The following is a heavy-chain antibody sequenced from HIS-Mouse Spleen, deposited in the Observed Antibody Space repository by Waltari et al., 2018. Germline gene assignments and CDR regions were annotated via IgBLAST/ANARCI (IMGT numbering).Heavy chain of an antibody. J-gene: IGHJ2*01. CDR1: GGSISSSSYY. V-gene: IGHV4-39*07. Sequence: QLQLQESGPGLVKPSETLSLTCTVSGGSISSSSYYWGWIRQPPGKGLEWIGSIYYSGRTYYNPSLKSPVTISVDPSKNQFSLKLGSVTAADTAVYYCAREIPYSSSWYDWYFDLWGRGTLVTVSS. D-gene: IGHD6-13*01. CDR2: IYYSGRT. CDR3: AREIPYSSSWYDWYFDL.